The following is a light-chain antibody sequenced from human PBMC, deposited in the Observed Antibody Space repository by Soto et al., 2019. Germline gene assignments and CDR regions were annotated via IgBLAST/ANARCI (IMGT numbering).Light chain of an antibody. Sequence: EVVLTQSPGTLSLSPGERATLSCRASQTVSSAYLAWYQQRPGQTPRLLIFGASNRATAIPDRFSGSGSGTDFTFTISILEPEDFAVYYCQHYGGSPGVTFGPGTKVDIK. CDR1: QTVSSAY. CDR2: GAS. V-gene: IGKV3-20*01. J-gene: IGKJ3*01. CDR3: QHYGGSPGVT.